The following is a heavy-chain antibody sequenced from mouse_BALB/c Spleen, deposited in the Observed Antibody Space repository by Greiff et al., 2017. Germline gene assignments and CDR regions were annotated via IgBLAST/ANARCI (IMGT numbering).Heavy chain of an antibody. V-gene: IGHV5-6*03. D-gene: IGHD2-3*01. CDR3: ARHGDGYYVYYFDY. J-gene: IGHJ2*01. CDR2: ISSGGSYT. Sequence: DVKLVESGGGLVKPGGSLKLSCAASGFTFSSYTMSWVRQTPDKRLEWVATISSGGSYTYYPDSVKGRFTISRDNAKNTLYLQMSSLKSEDTAMYYCARHGDGYYVYYFDYWGQGTTLTVSS. CDR1: GFTFSSYT.